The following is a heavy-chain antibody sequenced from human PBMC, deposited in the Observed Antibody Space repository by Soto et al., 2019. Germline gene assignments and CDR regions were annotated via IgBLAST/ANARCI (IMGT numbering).Heavy chain of an antibody. J-gene: IGHJ6*02. D-gene: IGHD1-1*01. CDR2: IGRSGDT. V-gene: IGHV3-23*01. CDR1: GFTLTSYG. CDR3: SKDGATAGIHYYGMDI. Sequence: GGSLRLSCEVSGFTLTSYGMSWVRQAPDKGLEWVSTIGRSGDTFYADSVRGRFTISRDNSKNTVFLQVNSLRAEDTALYFCSKDGATAGIHYYGMDIWGQGTTVTVSS.